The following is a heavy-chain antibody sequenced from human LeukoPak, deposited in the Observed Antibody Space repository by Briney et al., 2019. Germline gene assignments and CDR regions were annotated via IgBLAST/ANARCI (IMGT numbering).Heavy chain of an antibody. CDR2: ISGSGGST. CDR3: AKGLERAVAGQLDY. J-gene: IGHJ4*02. D-gene: IGHD6-19*01. V-gene: IGHV3-23*01. Sequence: GGSLRLSCAASGFTFSSYAMSWVRQAPGKGLEWVSAISGSGGSTYYADSVKGRFTISRDNSKNTLYLQMNSLRAEDTAVYYCAKGLERAVAGQLDYWGQGTLVTVSS. CDR1: GFTFSSYA.